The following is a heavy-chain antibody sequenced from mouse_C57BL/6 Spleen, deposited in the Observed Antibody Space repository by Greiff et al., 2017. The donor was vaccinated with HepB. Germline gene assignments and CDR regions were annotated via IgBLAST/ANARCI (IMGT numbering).Heavy chain of an antibody. CDR1: GYTFTGYG. D-gene: IGHD1-1*01. Sequence: QVQLKESGAELARPGASVKLSCKASGYTFTGYGISWVKQRTGQGLEWIGEIYPRSGNTYYNEKFKGKATLTADKSSSTAYMELRSLTSEDSAVYFCARSFITSVVADYWGQGTTLTVSS. CDR2: IYPRSGNT. CDR3: ARSFITSVVADY. J-gene: IGHJ2*01. V-gene: IGHV1-81*01.